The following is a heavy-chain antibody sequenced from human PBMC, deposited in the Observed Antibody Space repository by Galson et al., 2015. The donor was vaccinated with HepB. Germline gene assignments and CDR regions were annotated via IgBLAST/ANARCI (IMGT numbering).Heavy chain of an antibody. D-gene: IGHD2-15*01. Sequence: SVKVSCKASGYTFTSYYMYWVRQAPGQGLEWMGIINPSGGSTSYAQKFQGRVTMTRDTSTSTVYMELSSLRSEDTAVYYCARWVGYCSGGSCYSHDYYYYMDVWGKGTTVTVSS. J-gene: IGHJ6*03. V-gene: IGHV1-46*03. CDR1: GYTFTSYY. CDR3: ARWVGYCSGGSCYSHDYYYYMDV. CDR2: INPSGGST.